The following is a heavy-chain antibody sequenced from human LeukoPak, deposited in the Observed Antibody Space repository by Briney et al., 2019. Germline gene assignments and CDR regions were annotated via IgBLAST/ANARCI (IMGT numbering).Heavy chain of an antibody. CDR2: IKQDGSEK. J-gene: IGHJ4*02. D-gene: IGHD3-22*01. CDR1: GFTFSSYG. Sequence: PGGTLRLSCAASGFTFSSYGMTWVRQAPGKGLEGVANIKQDGSEKYYVGSVKGRFTISRDNAKNSLYLQMNSLRAEDTAVYYCAREGRGYKVTKFDYWGQGTLVTVSS. V-gene: IGHV3-7*01. CDR3: AREGRGYKVTKFDY.